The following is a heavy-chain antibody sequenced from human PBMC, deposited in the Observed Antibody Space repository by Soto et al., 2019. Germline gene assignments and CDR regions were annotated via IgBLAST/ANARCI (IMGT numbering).Heavy chain of an antibody. V-gene: IGHV4-4*07. J-gene: IGHJ5*02. CDR1: GGSMSSYY. CDR2: VYSSGGT. D-gene: IGHD3-3*01. Sequence: QVHLQQSGPGLVNPSETLSLTCTVSGGSMSSYYWTWIRQPAGKGLEWIGRVYSSGGTHYNHSLRSRVTISLDTSKNKFSLRLISVTDADPSVYYCARGQRFSAWFDPWGQGTLVTVSS. CDR3: ARGQRFSAWFDP.